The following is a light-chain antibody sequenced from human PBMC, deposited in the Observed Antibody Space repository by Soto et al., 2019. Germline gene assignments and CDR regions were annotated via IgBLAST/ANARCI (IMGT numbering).Light chain of an antibody. CDR1: QSVDSY. J-gene: IGKJ4*02. V-gene: IGKV3-11*01. CDR3: QHRRSWPLA. CDR2: DAS. Sequence: EIVLTQSPATLSLSPGERATLSCRASQSVDSYLAWYQQKPGQAPRLLIYDASSRATGIPARFSGSGSGTDFALTSISLESEDFAVYYCQHRRSWPLAFGGGTKVEIK.